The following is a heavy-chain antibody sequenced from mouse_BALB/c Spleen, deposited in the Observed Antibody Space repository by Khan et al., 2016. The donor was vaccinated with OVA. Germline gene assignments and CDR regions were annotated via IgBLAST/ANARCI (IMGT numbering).Heavy chain of an antibody. CDR1: GYSFTGYF. V-gene: IGHV1-20*02. D-gene: IGHD1-1*01. CDR3: ARIYRSDFDY. CDR2: INPHIGET. Sequence: DVQLVESGPELVKPGASVKISCKASGYSFTGYFMNWVMQSHGKSLEWIGRINPHIGETFYNQKFKGKATLTVDESSSTAHMELRSLASEDSAAYYCARIYRSDFDYWGQGTTLTVSS. J-gene: IGHJ2*01.